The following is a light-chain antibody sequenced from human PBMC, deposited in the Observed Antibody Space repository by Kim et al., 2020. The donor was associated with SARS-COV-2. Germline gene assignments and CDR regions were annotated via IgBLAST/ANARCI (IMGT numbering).Light chain of an antibody. CDR1: SSDVGGYNY. CDR3: SSYTSNSTYV. CDR2: DVN. J-gene: IGLJ1*01. Sequence: QSALTQPASVSGSPGQSITISCTGTSSDVGGYNYVSWYQQHPGKAPKLMIYDVNHRPSGVSDRFSGSKSGNTASLTISGLQAEDEADYYCSSYTSNSTYVFGTGTKVT. V-gene: IGLV2-14*03.